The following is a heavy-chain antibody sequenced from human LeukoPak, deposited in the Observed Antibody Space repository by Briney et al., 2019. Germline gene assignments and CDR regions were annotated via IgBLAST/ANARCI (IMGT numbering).Heavy chain of an antibody. D-gene: IGHD4-11*01. V-gene: IGHV3-74*01. CDR3: TRDKDYNIDY. Sequence: PGGSLRLSCAASGCTFSRSWMHWVRQAPGEGLVWVSRITGDGSTTIYADSVKGRFTISRDNAKNMVYLQLNSLRTEDTAVYYCTRDKDYNIDYWGPGAMLTVSS. CDR2: ITGDGSTT. CDR1: GCTFSRSW. J-gene: IGHJ4*01.